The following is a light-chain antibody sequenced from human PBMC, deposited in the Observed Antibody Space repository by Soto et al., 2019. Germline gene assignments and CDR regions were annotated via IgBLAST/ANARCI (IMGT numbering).Light chain of an antibody. CDR3: SSHSTGINHVL. V-gene: IGLV2-14*03. CDR1: NSDIDYPS. J-gene: IGLJ2*01. CDR2: DVS. Sequence: QSVLTQPASLSGSPGQTIIISCTGTNSDIDYPSVSWYQQHPGKAPKLILFDVSTRPSKIPDRFSCSKSDNGASLTISGLQPEDEADYYCSSHSTGINHVLFGGGTKLTVL.